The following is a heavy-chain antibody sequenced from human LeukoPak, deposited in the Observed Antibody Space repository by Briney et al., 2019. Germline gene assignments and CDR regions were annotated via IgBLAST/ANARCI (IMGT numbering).Heavy chain of an antibody. J-gene: IGHJ4*02. D-gene: IGHD1-26*01. Sequence: ASVKVSCKASGYTFSGDHIHWVRQAPGQGLEWMGRIDPSSGATHFAHKFQGRVTMTRDTSISTVYMELDRMTSDDTAVYYCARDRNLYSGSFASWGQGTLVTVSS. V-gene: IGHV1-2*06. CDR3: ARDRNLYSGSFAS. CDR1: GYTFSGDH. CDR2: IDPSSGAT.